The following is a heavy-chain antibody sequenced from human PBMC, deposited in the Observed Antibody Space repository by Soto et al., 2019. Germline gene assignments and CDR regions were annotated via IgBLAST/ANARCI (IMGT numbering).Heavy chain of an antibody. V-gene: IGHV1-69*02. D-gene: IGHD3-22*01. J-gene: IGHJ4*02. CDR2: FNPILSFS. CDR3: ARGPKITMIVVVTPLDY. Sequence: ASVKVSCKASGDTFNFYTINWVRQAPGLGLEWMGRFNPILSFSNSALRFQGRVTLTADTSISTAYMELSRLRSDDTAVYYCARGPKITMIVVVTPLDYWGQGTLVTVSS. CDR1: GDTFNFYT.